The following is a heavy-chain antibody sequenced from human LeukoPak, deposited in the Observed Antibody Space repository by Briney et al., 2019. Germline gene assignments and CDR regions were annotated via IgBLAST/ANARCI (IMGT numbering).Heavy chain of an antibody. CDR1: GFTFSSYG. V-gene: IGHV3-30*18. D-gene: IGHD2-2*01. J-gene: IGHJ4*02. Sequence: GGSLRLSCAASGFTFSSYGMHWVRQAPGKGLEWVAVISYDGSNKYYADSAKGRFTISRDNSKNTLYLQMNSLRAEDTAVYYCAKGPYCSSTSCQYFDYWGQGTLVTVSS. CDR2: ISYDGSNK. CDR3: AKGPYCSSTSCQYFDY.